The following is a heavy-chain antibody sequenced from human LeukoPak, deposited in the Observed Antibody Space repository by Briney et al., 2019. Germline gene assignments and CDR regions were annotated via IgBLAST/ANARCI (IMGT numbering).Heavy chain of an antibody. CDR2: IYYSGST. Sequence: PSETLSLTCTVSGDSISSSSYFWGWIRQSPGKGLEWIGSIYYSGSTYYNPSLKSRVTISVDTSKNQFSLKLSSVTAADTAVYYCARVSSEQLGFDYWGQGTLVTVSS. D-gene: IGHD6-6*01. V-gene: IGHV4-39*07. J-gene: IGHJ4*02. CDR3: ARVSSEQLGFDY. CDR1: GDSISSSSYF.